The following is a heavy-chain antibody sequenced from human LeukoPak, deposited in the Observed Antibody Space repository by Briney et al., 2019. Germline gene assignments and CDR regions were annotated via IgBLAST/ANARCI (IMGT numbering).Heavy chain of an antibody. D-gene: IGHD6-13*01. J-gene: IGHJ3*02. V-gene: IGHV3-23*01. Sequence: PGGSLRLSCAASGFAFSSYWMHWVRQAPGKGLEWVSAISGSGGDTYYADYVKGRFIMSRDSSKNTLYLQMNSLRAEDTAVYYCANAGYSSSWYGGFDIWGQGTMVTVSS. CDR2: ISGSGGDT. CDR1: GFAFSSYW. CDR3: ANAGYSSSWYGGFDI.